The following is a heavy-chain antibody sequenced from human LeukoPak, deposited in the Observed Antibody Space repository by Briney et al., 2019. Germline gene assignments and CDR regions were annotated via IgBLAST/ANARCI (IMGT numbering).Heavy chain of an antibody. CDR2: IFHSGSS. V-gene: IGHV4-39*07. J-gene: IGHJ4*02. D-gene: IGHD5-18*01. Sequence: PSETLSLTCTVSGGSIRFSSYYWGWIRQSPGKGLEWIGSIFHSGSSYYNPSLKSRASMSVDTSRNQFSLRLTSVTAADTAVYYCAAPGTRGYTNAFPSFFHSWGQGTLVIVSS. CDR1: GGSIRFSSYY. CDR3: AAPGTRGYTNAFPSFFHS.